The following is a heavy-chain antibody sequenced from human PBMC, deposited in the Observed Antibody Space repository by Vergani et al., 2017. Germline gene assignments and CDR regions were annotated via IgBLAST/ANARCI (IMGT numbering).Heavy chain of an antibody. CDR3: ARDSSGWYAEYFQH. D-gene: IGHD6-19*01. CDR1: GFTFSSYA. J-gene: IGHJ1*01. V-gene: IGHV3-30*01. CDR2: ISYDGSNK. Sequence: QVQLVESGGGVVQPGRSLRLSCAASGFTFSSYAMHWVRQAPGKGLEWVAVISYDGSNKYYADSVKGRFTISRDNSKNTLYLQMNSLRAEDTAVYCCARDSSGWYAEYFQHWGQGTLVTVSS.